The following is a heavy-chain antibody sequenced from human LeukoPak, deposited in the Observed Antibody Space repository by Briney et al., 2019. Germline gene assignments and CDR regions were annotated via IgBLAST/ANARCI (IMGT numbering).Heavy chain of an antibody. J-gene: IGHJ6*02. Sequence: GGSLRLSCAASGFTFSSYSMNWVRQAPGKGLEWVSSISSSSSYIYYADSVKGRFTISRDNAKNSLYLQMNSLRAEDTAVYYCARDGYYYDSSGYRNYYYGMDVWGQGTTATVSS. CDR1: GFTFSSYS. CDR3: ARDGYYYDSSGYRNYYYGMDV. V-gene: IGHV3-21*01. D-gene: IGHD3-22*01. CDR2: ISSSSSYI.